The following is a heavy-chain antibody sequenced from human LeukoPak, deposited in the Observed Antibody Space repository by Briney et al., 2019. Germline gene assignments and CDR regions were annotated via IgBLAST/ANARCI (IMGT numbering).Heavy chain of an antibody. V-gene: IGHV3-74*01. Sequence: PGGSLRLSCAASGFTFSNYWMHWVRQAPGKGLVWVSRINTDGSSTTYADSVKGRFTISRDNAKNTVYLQMNSLRAEDTAVYYCAKGGLRGRDYYYMDVWGKGTTVTISS. CDR3: AKGGLRGRDYYYMDV. J-gene: IGHJ6*03. D-gene: IGHD1-26*01. CDR2: INTDGSST. CDR1: GFTFSNYW.